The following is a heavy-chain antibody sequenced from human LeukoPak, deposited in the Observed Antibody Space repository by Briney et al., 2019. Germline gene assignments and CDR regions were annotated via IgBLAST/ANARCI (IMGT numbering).Heavy chain of an antibody. J-gene: IGHJ4*02. CDR1: GGSMSSYY. V-gene: IGHV4-59*08. Sequence: SETLSLTCTVSGGSMSSYYWSWIRQPPVNGLEWIGYIYYNGKTNYNPSLNSRVTISVDTSMNQFSLKLNSVTAADTAVYYCARGGWSVDYWGQGTLVTVSS. CDR2: IYYNGKT. CDR3: ARGGWSVDY. D-gene: IGHD6-19*01.